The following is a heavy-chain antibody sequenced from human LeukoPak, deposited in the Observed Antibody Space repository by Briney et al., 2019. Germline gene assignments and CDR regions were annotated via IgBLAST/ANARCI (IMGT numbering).Heavy chain of an antibody. CDR2: INAYNGNT. CDR1: GYSFTSYG. CDR3: AASGYYDSSGYYSFDY. V-gene: IGHV1-18*01. D-gene: IGHD3-22*01. J-gene: IGHJ4*02. Sequence: ASVKVSCKASGYSFTSYGISWVRQAPGQGLEWMGWINAYNGNTNYEQKLQGRVTMTAATSTSTAYMELRSLRSDDTAVYYCAASGYYDSSGYYSFDYWGQGTLVTVSS.